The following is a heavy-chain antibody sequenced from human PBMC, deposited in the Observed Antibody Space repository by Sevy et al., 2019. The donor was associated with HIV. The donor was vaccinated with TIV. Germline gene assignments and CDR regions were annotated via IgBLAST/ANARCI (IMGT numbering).Heavy chain of an antibody. CDR3: AKDRVGEWELIYFDF. CDR1: GFTFDIYA. CDR2: ISGSGTIT. V-gene: IGHV3-23*01. Sequence: GRSLRLSCVVSGFTFDIYAMSWVRQTPGKGLEWVSGISGSGTITFYADSVKDRFTVSRDNSKKTVYLQLNSLRADDTATYYCAKDRVGEWELIYFDFWGQGALVTVSS. J-gene: IGHJ4*02. D-gene: IGHD1-26*01.